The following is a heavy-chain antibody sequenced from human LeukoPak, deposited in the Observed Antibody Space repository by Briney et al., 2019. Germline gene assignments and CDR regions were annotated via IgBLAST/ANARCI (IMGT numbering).Heavy chain of an antibody. D-gene: IGHD5-12*01. J-gene: IGHJ6*03. Sequence: PGRSLRLSCAASGFTFDDYAMHWVRQAPGKGLEWVAFISYDGRNEYYADSVSGRFTISRDNSNYTLYLQMNSLRTEDTAMYYCARNGPGFRRDAPKSFYFYYMDVWGKGTTVTVSS. CDR1: GFTFDDYA. CDR2: ISYDGRNE. CDR3: ARNGPGFRRDAPKSFYFYYMDV. V-gene: IGHV3-30*04.